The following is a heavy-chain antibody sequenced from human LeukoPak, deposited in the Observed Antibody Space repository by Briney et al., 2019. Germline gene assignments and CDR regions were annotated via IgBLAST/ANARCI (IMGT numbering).Heavy chain of an antibody. CDR2: ISYDGSNK. V-gene: IGHV3-30*04. Sequence: GGSLRLSCAASGFTFSSYAMHWVRQAPGKGLEWVAVISYDGSNKYYADSVKGRFTISRDNSKNTLYLQMNSLRAESTAVYYCARGSPIYDFWNMDVWGKGTTVTISS. CDR1: GFTFSSYA. J-gene: IGHJ6*03. CDR3: ARGSPIYDFWNMDV. D-gene: IGHD3-3*01.